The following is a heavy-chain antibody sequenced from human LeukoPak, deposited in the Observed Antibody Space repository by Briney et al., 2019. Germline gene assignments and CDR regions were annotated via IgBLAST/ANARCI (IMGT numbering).Heavy chain of an antibody. J-gene: IGHJ5*02. Sequence: GGSLRLSCVASGFTFSVYWMSWVRQAPGKGLEWVANIKEDGSEKYYVDSVKGRFTISRDNAKNSLYLQMSSLRAEDTAVYYCARGGSWFAPSGQGTLVTVSS. D-gene: IGHD3-10*01. CDR1: GFTFSVYW. CDR3: ARGGSWFAP. CDR2: IKEDGSEK. V-gene: IGHV3-7*01.